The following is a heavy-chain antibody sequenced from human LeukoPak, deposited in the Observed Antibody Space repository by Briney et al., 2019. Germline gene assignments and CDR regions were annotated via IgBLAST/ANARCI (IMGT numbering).Heavy chain of an antibody. D-gene: IGHD3-22*01. CDR2: ISYDGSNK. V-gene: IGHV3-30*04. Sequence: QPGRSLRLSCAASGFTFSSYAMHWVRQAPGKGLEWVAVISYDGSNKYYADSVKGRFTISRDNSKNTLYLQMNSLRAEDTAAYYCARPDSDYYDSSGPVDYWGQGTLVTVSS. J-gene: IGHJ4*02. CDR1: GFTFSSYA. CDR3: ARPDSDYYDSSGPVDY.